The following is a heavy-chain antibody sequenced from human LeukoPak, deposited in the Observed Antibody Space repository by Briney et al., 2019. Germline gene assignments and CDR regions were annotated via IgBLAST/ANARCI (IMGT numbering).Heavy chain of an antibody. Sequence: WASVKVSCKASGYIFSNYGISWVRQAPGQGLEWMGWISGYNGHTKYVEKFQGRVTMTTDTSTSTAYMELRSLRSDDTAVYYCARDSALLRYFDWLPMGAFDVWGQGTMVTVSS. CDR1: GYIFSNYG. CDR3: ARDSALLRYFDWLPMGAFDV. D-gene: IGHD3-9*01. V-gene: IGHV1-18*01. CDR2: ISGYNGHT. J-gene: IGHJ3*01.